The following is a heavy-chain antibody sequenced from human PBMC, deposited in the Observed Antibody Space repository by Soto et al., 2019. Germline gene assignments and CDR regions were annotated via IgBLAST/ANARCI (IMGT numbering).Heavy chain of an antibody. Sequence: SETLSLTCTVSGGSISSYYWSWIRQPPGKGLEWIGYIYYSGSTNYNPSLKSRVTISVDTSKNQFSLKLSSVTAADTAVYYCARGYSYGNFGYWGQGTLVTVSS. CDR2: IYYSGST. CDR1: GGSISSYY. CDR3: ARGYSYGNFGY. J-gene: IGHJ4*02. V-gene: IGHV4-59*08. D-gene: IGHD5-18*01.